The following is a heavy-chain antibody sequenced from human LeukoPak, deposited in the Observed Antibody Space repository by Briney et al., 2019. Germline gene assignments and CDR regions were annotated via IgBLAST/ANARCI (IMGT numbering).Heavy chain of an antibody. CDR3: AREPLNIPGIAAAGTRGYFDY. V-gene: IGHV1-69*04. J-gene: IGHJ4*02. CDR1: GGTFSSYA. D-gene: IGHD6-13*01. CDR2: IIPILGIA. Sequence: GASVKVSCKASGGTFSSYAISWVRQAPGQGLEWMRRIIPILGIANYAQKFQGRVTITADKSTSTAYMELSSLRSEDTAVYYCAREPLNIPGIAAAGTRGYFDYWGQGTLVTVSS.